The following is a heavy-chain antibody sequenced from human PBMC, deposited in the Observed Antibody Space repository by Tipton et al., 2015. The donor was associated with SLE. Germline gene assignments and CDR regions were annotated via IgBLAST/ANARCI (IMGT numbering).Heavy chain of an antibody. CDR3: AREHKDFWDAFDI. Sequence: SLRLSCAASGFTFTRYSMNWVRQAPGKGLEWISYITSRSSTIFYADSVKGRFTISRDNAKNSLYLQMNSLRAEDTAVYYCAREHKDFWDAFDIWGQGTMVTVSS. V-gene: IGHV3-48*01. CDR2: ITSRSSTI. D-gene: IGHD3-3*01. J-gene: IGHJ3*02. CDR1: GFTFTRYS.